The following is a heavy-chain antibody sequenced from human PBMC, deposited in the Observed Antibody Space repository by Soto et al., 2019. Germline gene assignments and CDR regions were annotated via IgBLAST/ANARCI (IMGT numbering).Heavy chain of an antibody. CDR1: GYTFTSYA. V-gene: IGHV1-3*01. CDR3: ARDVLRFLEWFPLYYYGMDV. J-gene: IGHJ6*02. Sequence: SVKVSCKASGYTFTSYAMHWVRQAPVQRLEWMGWINAGNGNTKYSQKFQGRVTITRDTSASTAYMELSSLRSEDTAVYYCARDVLRFLEWFPLYYYGMDVWGQGTTVTVSS. D-gene: IGHD3-3*01. CDR2: INAGNGNT.